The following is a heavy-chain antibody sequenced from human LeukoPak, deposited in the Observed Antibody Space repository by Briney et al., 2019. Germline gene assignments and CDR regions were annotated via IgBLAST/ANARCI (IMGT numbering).Heavy chain of an antibody. Sequence: GESLKISRKGSGYSFTSYWISWVRQVPGKGLEWMGRIDPSDSYTNYSPSFQGHVTMSADKSISTAYLQWSSLKASDTAMYYCARHSGGYGSGSYFSLWGQGTLVTVSS. CDR1: GYSFTSYW. D-gene: IGHD3-10*01. J-gene: IGHJ4*02. V-gene: IGHV5-10-1*01. CDR3: ARHSGGYGSGSYFSL. CDR2: IDPSDSYT.